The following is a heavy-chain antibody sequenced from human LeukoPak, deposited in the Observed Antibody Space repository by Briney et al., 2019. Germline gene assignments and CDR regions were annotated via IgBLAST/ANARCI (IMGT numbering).Heavy chain of an antibody. D-gene: IGHD3-10*01. V-gene: IGHV3-23*01. J-gene: IGHJ4*02. Sequence: GGSLRLSCAASGFTFSSYGMSWVRQAPGKGLEWVSAVSGSGGSTYYADSVKGRFTISRDNSKNTLYLQMNSLRAEDTAVYYCAKGLRSEVPLIDYWGQGTLVTVSS. CDR3: AKGLRSEVPLIDY. CDR2: VSGSGGST. CDR1: GFTFSSYG.